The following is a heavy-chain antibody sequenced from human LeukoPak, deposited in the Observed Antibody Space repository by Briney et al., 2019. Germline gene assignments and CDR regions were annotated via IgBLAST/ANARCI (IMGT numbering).Heavy chain of an antibody. CDR3: ARAVVSTTYYFYCMDV. CDR2: VRGTDGTT. J-gene: IGHJ6*03. V-gene: IGHV3-23*01. Sequence: GGSLRLSCAASGFTFSIYAMSWVRQAPGKGLEWVSAVRGTDGTTYYADSAKGRFTISRDNFNNPLYLQMNRLGEEDTGVYFGARAVVSTTYYFYCMDVWRKGTTVTVSS. D-gene: IGHD1-1*01. CDR1: GFTFSIYA.